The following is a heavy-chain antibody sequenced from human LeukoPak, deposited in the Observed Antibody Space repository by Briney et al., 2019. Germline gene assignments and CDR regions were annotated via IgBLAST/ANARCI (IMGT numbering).Heavy chain of an antibody. CDR2: IYYSGST. CDR3: ARRGYDYVWGSYRPFDY. J-gene: IGHJ4*02. V-gene: IGHV4-59*08. D-gene: IGHD3-16*02. Sequence: SETLSLTCTVSGGSISSFYWSWIRQPPGKGLEWIGYIYYSGSTNYNPSLKSRVTISVDTSKNQFSLKLSSVTAADTAVYYCARRGYDYVWGSYRPFDYWGQGTLVTVSS. CDR1: GGSISSFY.